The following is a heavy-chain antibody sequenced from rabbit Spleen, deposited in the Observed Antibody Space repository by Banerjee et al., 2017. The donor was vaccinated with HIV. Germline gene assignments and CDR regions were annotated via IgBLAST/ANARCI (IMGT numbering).Heavy chain of an antibody. CDR2: IDSGNSGFT. J-gene: IGHJ3*01. D-gene: IGHD8-1*01. CDR1: GVSFSDDSY. Sequence: QEQLEESGGDLVKPGASLTLTCKASGVSFSDDSYMCWVRQAPGKGLEWIVCIDSGNSGFTYFASWAKGRFTISKTSSTTVTLQMTSLTAADTATYFCARDTASSFSSYGMDLWGQGTLVTVS. CDR3: ARDTASSFSSYGMDL. V-gene: IGHV1S45*01.